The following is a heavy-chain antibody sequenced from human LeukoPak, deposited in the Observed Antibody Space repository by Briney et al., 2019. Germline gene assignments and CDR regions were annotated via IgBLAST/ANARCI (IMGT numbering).Heavy chain of an antibody. CDR2: IKQDGSEK. D-gene: IGHD5-18*01. J-gene: IGHJ4*02. CDR3: AREGDKAVITYAY. CDR1: GFTFSGLW. V-gene: IGHV3-7*01. Sequence: GGSLRLSCAASGFTFSGLWMNWLRQAPGKGLEWVANIKQDGSEKYYVDSVKGRFTISRDNAKNSLFLQMNRLRAEDSAVYYCAREGDKAVITYAYWGQGTLVTVSS.